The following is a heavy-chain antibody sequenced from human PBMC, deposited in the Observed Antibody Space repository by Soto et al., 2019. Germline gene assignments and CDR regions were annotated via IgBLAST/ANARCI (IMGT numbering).Heavy chain of an antibody. J-gene: IGHJ4*02. D-gene: IGHD2-15*01. CDR2: ISGSGGSR. V-gene: IGHV3-23*01. CDR1: RFTFSSYA. Sequence: GLSLRLPCAPSRFTFSSYAISWVRQAPGKGLEWVSAISGSGGSRYYGDSVKGRFTISRDNSKNTLYLQMNSLRAEDTAVYYCAKGYCSGGSCEDYFDYWGQGT. CDR3: AKGYCSGGSCEDYFDY.